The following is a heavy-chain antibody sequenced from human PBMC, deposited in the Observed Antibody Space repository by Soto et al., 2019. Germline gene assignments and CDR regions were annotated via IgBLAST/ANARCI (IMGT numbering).Heavy chain of an antibody. CDR2: ISGRGGST. CDR3: AKDLIGRAEYNWCDP. Sequence: EVQLLESGGGLVQPGGSLRLSCAASGFTFSSYAMTWVRQAPGKGLEWVSAISGRGGSTYYADSVKGRFTISRDNAKTTLYLQTNSLRAEDTAVYYCAKDLIGRAEYNWCDPWGQGTLVTVSS. CDR1: GFTFSSYA. D-gene: IGHD1-26*01. J-gene: IGHJ5*02. V-gene: IGHV3-23*01.